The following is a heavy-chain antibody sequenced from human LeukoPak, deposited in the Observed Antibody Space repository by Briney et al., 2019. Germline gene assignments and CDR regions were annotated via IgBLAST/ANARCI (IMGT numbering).Heavy chain of an antibody. CDR3: AKESQYSSSFDY. Sequence: PGRPLRLSCAASGFTFDDYAMHWVRQAPGKGLEWVSGISWNSGSIGYADSVKGRFTISRDNAKNSLYLQMNSLRAEDTALYYCAKESQYSSSFDYWGQGTLVTVSS. CDR2: ISWNSGSI. J-gene: IGHJ4*02. CDR1: GFTFDDYA. V-gene: IGHV3-9*01. D-gene: IGHD6-13*01.